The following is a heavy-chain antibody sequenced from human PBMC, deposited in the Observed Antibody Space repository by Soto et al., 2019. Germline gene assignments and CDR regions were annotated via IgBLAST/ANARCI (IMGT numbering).Heavy chain of an antibody. J-gene: IGHJ3*02. Sequence: ASVKVSCKASGYTFTSYDIDWVRQATGQGLEWMGWMNPNSGNTGFAQKFQGRVTMTRDTSTSTAYMELSGLRSEDTAVYYCARGHYYDTNGHYVFAAFVIWG. CDR1: GYTFTSYD. CDR2: MNPNSGNT. D-gene: IGHD3-22*01. V-gene: IGHV1-8*01. CDR3: ARGHYYDTNGHYVFAAFVI.